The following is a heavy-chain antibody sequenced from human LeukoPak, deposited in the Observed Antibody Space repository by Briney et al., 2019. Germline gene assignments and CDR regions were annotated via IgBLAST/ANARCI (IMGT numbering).Heavy chain of an antibody. Sequence: SQTLSLTCTVSGGSISSGGYYWSWIRQPPGKGLEWIGYIYHSGSTYYNPSLKSRVTISVDRSKNQFSLKLSSVTAADTAVYYCARVPPYCGGDCYGDDAFDIWGQGTMVTVSS. D-gene: IGHD2-21*01. V-gene: IGHV4-30-2*01. CDR1: GGSISSGGYY. CDR2: IYHSGST. CDR3: ARVPPYCGGDCYGDDAFDI. J-gene: IGHJ3*02.